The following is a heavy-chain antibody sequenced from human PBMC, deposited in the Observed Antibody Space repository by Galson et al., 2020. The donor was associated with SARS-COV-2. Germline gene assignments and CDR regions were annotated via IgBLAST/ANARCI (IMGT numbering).Heavy chain of an antibody. V-gene: IGHV3-21*01. CDR3: ARDHGVVPAL. CDR1: GFTFSSYS. J-gene: IGHJ4*02. CDR2: ISSSSSYI. Sequence: GESLKISCAASGFTFSSYSMNWVRQAPGKGLEWVSSISSSSSYIYCADSVKGRFTISRDNAKNSLYLQMNSLRAEDTAVYYCARDHGVVPALWGQGTLVTVSS. D-gene: IGHD2-15*01.